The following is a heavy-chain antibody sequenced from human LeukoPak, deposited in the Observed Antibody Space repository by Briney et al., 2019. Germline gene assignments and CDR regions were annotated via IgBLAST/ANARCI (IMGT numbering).Heavy chain of an antibody. V-gene: IGHV3-23*01. Sequence: GGSLRLSCAASGFTLSRYAMSWVREARGKGVEWVSAISGRGGSTYYGECEKGRFTISRDNSNNTLYLQMNSLRAEDTAVYYCAKDEVVITTKTDYWGQGTLVTVSS. CDR2: ISGRGGST. J-gene: IGHJ4*02. D-gene: IGHD3-22*01. CDR1: GFTLSRYA. CDR3: AKDEVVITTKTDY.